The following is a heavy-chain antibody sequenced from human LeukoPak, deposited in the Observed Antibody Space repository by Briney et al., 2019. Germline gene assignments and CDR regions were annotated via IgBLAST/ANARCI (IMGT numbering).Heavy chain of an antibody. J-gene: IGHJ4*02. Sequence: PGGSLRLSCAASGFTFSSYWMHWVRQAPGKGLEWVSRINSGGSSTCYADSLEGRFTTSGDNAKKTLYLQMNSLSAEDTAVYYCASSSQYYYDSRDLDYWGQGTLVTVSS. CDR2: INSGGSST. CDR1: GFTFSSYW. CDR3: ASSSQYYYDSRDLDY. D-gene: IGHD3-22*01. V-gene: IGHV3-74*01.